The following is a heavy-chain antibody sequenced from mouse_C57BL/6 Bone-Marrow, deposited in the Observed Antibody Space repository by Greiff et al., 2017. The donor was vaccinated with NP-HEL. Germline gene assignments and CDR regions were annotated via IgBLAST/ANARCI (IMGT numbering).Heavy chain of an antibody. CDR1: GYTFTSYW. D-gene: IGHD1-1*01. J-gene: IGHJ2*01. V-gene: IGHV1-64*01. CDR2: IHPNSGST. CDR3: ARESYYYGSSF. Sequence: VQLQQPGAELVKPGASVKLSCKASGYTFTSYWMHWVKQRPGQGLEWIGMIHPNSGSTNYNEKFKSKATLTVDKSSSTAYMQLSSLTSEDSAVYYCARESYYYGSSFWGQGTTLTVSS.